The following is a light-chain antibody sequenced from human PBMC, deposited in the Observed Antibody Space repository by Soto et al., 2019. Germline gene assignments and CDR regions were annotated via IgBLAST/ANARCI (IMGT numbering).Light chain of an antibody. CDR2: EVS. Sequence: QSVLTQPASVSGSPGQSITISCTGTSSDVGGYDFVSWYQHHPGKAPKLIIFEVSNRPSGVSNRFSGSKSGNTASLTVSGLQAEDEADYYCCSYAGRTAVFGTGTKLTVL. J-gene: IGLJ1*01. V-gene: IGLV2-14*01. CDR3: CSYAGRTAV. CDR1: SSDVGGYDF.